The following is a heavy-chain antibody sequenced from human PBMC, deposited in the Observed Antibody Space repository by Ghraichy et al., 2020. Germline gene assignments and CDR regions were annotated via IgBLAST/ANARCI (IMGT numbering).Heavy chain of an antibody. Sequence: GESLNISCAASGFTFSSYAMSWVRQAPGKGLEWVSAISGSGGSTYYADSVKGRFTISRDNSKNTLYLQMNSLRAEDTAVYYCAKDHSSGWYFVFDYWGQGTLVTVSS. CDR2: ISGSGGST. J-gene: IGHJ4*02. CDR1: GFTFSSYA. CDR3: AKDHSSGWYFVFDY. D-gene: IGHD6-19*01. V-gene: IGHV3-23*01.